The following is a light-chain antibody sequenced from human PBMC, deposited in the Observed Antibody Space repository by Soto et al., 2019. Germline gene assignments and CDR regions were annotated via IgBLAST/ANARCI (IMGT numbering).Light chain of an antibody. CDR3: SSFTSSTTLMV. V-gene: IGLV2-14*01. CDR2: EVS. CDR1: SSDIGSYNH. J-gene: IGLJ2*01. Sequence: QSALTQPASVSGSPGQSITISCTGTSSDIGSYNHVSWYQQHPGRAPKVMIYEVSSRPLGVSNRFSGSKSGNTASLTISGLQAEDEADYYCSSFTSSTTLMVFGGGTKLTVL.